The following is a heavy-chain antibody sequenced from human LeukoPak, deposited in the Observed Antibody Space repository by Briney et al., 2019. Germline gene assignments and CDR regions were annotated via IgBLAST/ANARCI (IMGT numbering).Heavy chain of an antibody. CDR1: GFTFSTYT. D-gene: IGHD7-27*01. Sequence: GGSLRLSCAASGFTFSTYTLYWVRHPPGKRLEWVSIIGNNGGGIHYADSVKGRFTISRDNFKNALYLQMNSLRVEDTAVYYCAIDPNWGTHSWGQGVLVTVSS. J-gene: IGHJ4*02. V-gene: IGHV3-23*01. CDR2: IGNNGGGI. CDR3: AIDPNWGTHS.